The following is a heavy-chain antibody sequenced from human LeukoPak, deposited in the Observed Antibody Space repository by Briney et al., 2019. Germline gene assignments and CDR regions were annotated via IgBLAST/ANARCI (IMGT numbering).Heavy chain of an antibody. CDR1: GGSFSGYY. V-gene: IGHV3-23*01. CDR2: ISGSGGST. J-gene: IGHJ4*02. Sequence: ETLSLTCAVYGGSFSGYYWSWVRQAPGKGLEWVSAISGSGGSTYYADSVKGRFTISRDNSKNTLYLQMNSLRAEDTAVYYCAKEGPLSVAGTRDWGQGTLVTVSS. CDR3: AKEGPLSVAGTRD. D-gene: IGHD6-19*01.